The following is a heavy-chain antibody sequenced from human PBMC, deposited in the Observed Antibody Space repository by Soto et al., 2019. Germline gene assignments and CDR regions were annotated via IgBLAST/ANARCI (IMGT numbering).Heavy chain of an antibody. CDR1: GYSFTSYW. J-gene: IGHJ5*02. CDR3: ARIARYCSGGSCYSGWFDP. D-gene: IGHD2-15*01. Sequence: GESLKISCKGSGYSFTSYWIGWVRQMPGKGLEWMGRIDPSDSYTNYSPSFQGHVTISADKSISTAYLQWSSLKASDTAMYYCARIARYCSGGSCYSGWFDPWGQGTLVTVSS. V-gene: IGHV5-10-1*01. CDR2: IDPSDSYT.